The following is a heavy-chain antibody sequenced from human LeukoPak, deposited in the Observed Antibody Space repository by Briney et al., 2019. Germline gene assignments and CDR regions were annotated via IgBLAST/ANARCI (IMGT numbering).Heavy chain of an antibody. CDR2: IRDNAEGGTA. D-gene: IGHD1-7*01. V-gene: IGHV3-15*01. J-gene: IGHJ5*02. CDR3: TTDRKELENH. CDR1: GFSFSSAW. Sequence: GGSLRLSCAGSGFSFSSAWMTWVRQAPGKGLEWVGRIRDNAEGGTADYAAPVTGRFTISRDDSENTLYLQMSSLKIEDTATYYCTTDRKELENHWGQGTLVTVSS.